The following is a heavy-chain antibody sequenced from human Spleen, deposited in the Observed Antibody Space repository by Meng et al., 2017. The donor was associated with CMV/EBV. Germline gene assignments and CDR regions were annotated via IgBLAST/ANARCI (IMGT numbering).Heavy chain of an antibody. V-gene: IGHV3-48*03. Sequence: GGSLRLSCVVSGFTFSSYEMNWVRQAPGKGLEWVSYISSSGSTIYYADSVKGRFTISRDNAKNSLFLQMNRLRAEDTAVYYCARDCSGAGCYSGIDYWGQGTLVTVSS. D-gene: IGHD2-15*01. CDR3: ARDCSGAGCYSGIDY. CDR1: GFTFSSYE. J-gene: IGHJ4*02. CDR2: ISSSGSTI.